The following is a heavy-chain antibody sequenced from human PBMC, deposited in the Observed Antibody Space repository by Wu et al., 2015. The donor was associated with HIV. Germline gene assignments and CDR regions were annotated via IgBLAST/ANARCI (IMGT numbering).Heavy chain of an antibody. D-gene: IGHD4-17*01. Sequence: QVQLVQSGAEVKKPGASVKVSCKASGYTFTGYYMHWVRQAPGQGLEWMGWINPNSGGTNYAQKFQGRVTMTRDTSISTAYMELSRLRSDDTAVYYCARDPQTTRPYGDYGPGGMDVVGPRDHGHRLL. CDR3: ARDPQTTRPYGDYGPGGMDV. J-gene: IGHJ6*02. CDR2: INPNSGGT. CDR1: GYTFTGYY. V-gene: IGHV1-2*02.